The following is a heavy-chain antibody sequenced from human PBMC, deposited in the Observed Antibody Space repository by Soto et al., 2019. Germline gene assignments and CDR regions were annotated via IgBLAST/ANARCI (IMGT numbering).Heavy chain of an antibody. J-gene: IGHJ5*02. D-gene: IGHD3-22*01. Sequence: GGSLRLSCAASGFTFSSYSMNWVRQAPGKGLEWVSSISSSSSYIYYADSVKGRFTISRDNAKNSLYLQMNSLRAEDTAVYYCARDGPHYDSSGSYNWFDPWGQGTLVTVSS. CDR1: GFTFSSYS. CDR2: ISSSSSYI. CDR3: ARDGPHYDSSGSYNWFDP. V-gene: IGHV3-21*01.